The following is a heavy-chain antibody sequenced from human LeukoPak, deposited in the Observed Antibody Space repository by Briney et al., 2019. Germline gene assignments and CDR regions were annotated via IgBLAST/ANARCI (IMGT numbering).Heavy chain of an antibody. Sequence: GGSLRLSCAASGFTFNSYGMHWVRQAPGKGLEWVAFIRYDGSDKYYADSVKGRLTISRDNSKNTPYLQMSSLRAEDTAVYYCAKGSYYCSSSSCPQYYYYMDVWGKGTTVTVSS. J-gene: IGHJ6*03. CDR2: IRYDGSDK. D-gene: IGHD2-2*01. V-gene: IGHV3-30*02. CDR3: AKGSYYCSSSSCPQYYYYMDV. CDR1: GFTFNSYG.